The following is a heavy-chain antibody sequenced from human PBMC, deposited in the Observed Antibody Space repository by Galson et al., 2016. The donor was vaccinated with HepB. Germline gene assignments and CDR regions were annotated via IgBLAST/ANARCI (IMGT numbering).Heavy chain of an antibody. CDR1: SSSYY. J-gene: IGHJ4*02. V-gene: IGHV4-39*07. CDR3: ARDRRVYYDSSGYHA. D-gene: IGHD3-22*01. Sequence: SSSYYWGWIRQPPGKGLEWIGTIYYTGSTYYNPSLKSRLTISLDTPKNQFSLNLSSVTAADTAVYYCARDRRVYYDSSGYHAWGQGTLVTVSS. CDR2: IYYTGST.